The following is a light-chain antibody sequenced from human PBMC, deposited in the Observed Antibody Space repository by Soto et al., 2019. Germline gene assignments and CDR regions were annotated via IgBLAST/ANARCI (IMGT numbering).Light chain of an antibody. J-gene: IGLJ3*02. CDR2: EVS. CDR3: SSYTSSSTLV. V-gene: IGLV2-14*01. CDR1: SSDIGGYNY. Sequence: QSALTQPASVSGSPGQSITISCTGTSSDIGGYNYVSWYQQHPGEAPKLVIYEVSNRPSGVSNRFSGSKSGNTASLTISGLHAEDEADYYCSSYTSSSTLVFGGGTKLTVL.